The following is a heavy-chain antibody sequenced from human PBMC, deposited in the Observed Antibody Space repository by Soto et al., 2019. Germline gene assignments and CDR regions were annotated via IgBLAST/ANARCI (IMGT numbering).Heavy chain of an antibody. Sequence: SVKVSGKASGGTFSTFGISWVRQAPGQGLEWMGGIIPFFGTARYSQKFEDRITITADESTNTVYMDLRSLTSEDTAIYYCAKSAPMDAGDKYYYDFWGQGALVTVS. CDR1: GGTFSTFG. J-gene: IGHJ4*02. CDR2: IIPFFGTA. D-gene: IGHD4-17*01. CDR3: AKSAPMDAGDKYYYDF. V-gene: IGHV1-69*13.